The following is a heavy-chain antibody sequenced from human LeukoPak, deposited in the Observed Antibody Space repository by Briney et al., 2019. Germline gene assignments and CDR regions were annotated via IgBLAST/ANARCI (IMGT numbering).Heavy chain of an antibody. CDR3: ARAGDSCSVFDY. CDR1: GYTFSGYY. J-gene: IGHJ4*02. Sequence: ASVKVSCKASGYTFSGYYIHWVRQAPGQGLEWMGWINPKGGGTNYAQKFQGRVTMTWDTAISTAYMEVTRLRSDDTAVYYCARAGDSCSVFDYWGQGTLVTVSS. V-gene: IGHV1-2*02. D-gene: IGHD2-15*01. CDR2: INPKGGGT.